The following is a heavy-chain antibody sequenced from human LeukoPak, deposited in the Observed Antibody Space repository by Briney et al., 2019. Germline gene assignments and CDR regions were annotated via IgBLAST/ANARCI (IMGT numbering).Heavy chain of an antibody. CDR3: AKGVGSTGSYFDY. Sequence: QSGGSLRLSCAASGFTFSSYGIHWVRQAPGKGLEWVAVISYGGSTIYYADSVKGRFTISRDNSKDTVYLQMNSLRGDDTAVYYCAKGVGSTGSYFDYWGQGTLVTVSS. CDR1: GFTFSSYG. CDR2: ISYGGSTI. V-gene: IGHV3-30*18. D-gene: IGHD1-26*01. J-gene: IGHJ4*02.